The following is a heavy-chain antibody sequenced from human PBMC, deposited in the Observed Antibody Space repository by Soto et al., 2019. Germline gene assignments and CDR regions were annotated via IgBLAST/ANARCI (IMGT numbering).Heavy chain of an antibody. J-gene: IGHJ4*02. CDR3: ARAYCSSSSCYRIDY. D-gene: IGHD2-2*02. V-gene: IGHV4-39*01. CDR2: IYSSGST. CDR1: GDSISSSSYY. Sequence: SETLSLTCTVSGDSISSSSYYWGWIRQPPGKGLEWIGSIYSSGSTYYNPSLKSRVTMSVDTSKNQFSLKLSSVTAADTAVYHCARAYCSSSSCYRIDYWGQGTLVTVSS.